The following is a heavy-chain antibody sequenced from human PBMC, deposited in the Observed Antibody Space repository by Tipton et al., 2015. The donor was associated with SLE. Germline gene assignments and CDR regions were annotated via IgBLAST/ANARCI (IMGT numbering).Heavy chain of an antibody. D-gene: IGHD6-19*01. CDR1: GYSISSGYY. CDR3: ARTRAGTGYFDY. Sequence: TLSLTCAVSGYSISSGYYWGWIRQPPGKGLEWIGSIYYSGSTYYNPSLKSRVTISVDTSKNQFSLKLSSVTAADTAVYYCARTRAGTGYFDYWGQGTLVTVSS. CDR2: IYYSGST. V-gene: IGHV4-38-2*01. J-gene: IGHJ4*02.